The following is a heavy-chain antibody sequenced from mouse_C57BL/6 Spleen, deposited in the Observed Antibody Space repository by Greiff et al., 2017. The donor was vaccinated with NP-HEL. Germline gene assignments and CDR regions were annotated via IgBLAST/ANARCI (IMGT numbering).Heavy chain of an antibody. D-gene: IGHD3-3*01. CDR1: GYTFTSYW. CDR2: IDPSDSET. Sequence: VQLQQSGAELVRPGSSVKLSCKASGYTFTSYWMHWVKQRPIQGLDWIGNIDPSDSETHYNQQFKDKATLTVDKSSSTADMKLISLTSEDSAVYCCARWGDGDYWGQSTTLTVSS. J-gene: IGHJ2*01. CDR3: ARWGDGDY. V-gene: IGHV1-52*01.